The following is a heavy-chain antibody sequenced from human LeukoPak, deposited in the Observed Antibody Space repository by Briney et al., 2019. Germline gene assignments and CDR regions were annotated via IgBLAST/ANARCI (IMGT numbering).Heavy chain of an antibody. J-gene: IGHJ6*03. CDR2: MNPNSGNT. V-gene: IGHV1-8*01. Sequence: ASVKVSCKASGYTFTSYDINWVRQATGQGLEWMGWMNPNSGNTGYAQKFQGRVTMTRNTSISTAYMELSSLRSEDAAVYYCARAPTQIHVSLFFRFVVVPAATPYYMDVWGKGTTVTVSS. CDR3: ARAPTQIHVSLFFRFVVVPAATPYYMDV. D-gene: IGHD2-2*01. CDR1: GYTFTSYD.